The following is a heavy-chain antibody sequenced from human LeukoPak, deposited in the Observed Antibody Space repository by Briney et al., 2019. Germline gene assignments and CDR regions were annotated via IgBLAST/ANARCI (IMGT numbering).Heavy chain of an antibody. Sequence: PSETLSLTCTVSGGSISSYYWSWIRQPPGKGLEWIGYIYYSGSTNYSPSLKSRVTISVDTSKNQFSLKLSSVTAADTAVYYCARGASIPDYYYGMDVWGQGTTVTVSS. CDR2: IYYSGST. D-gene: IGHD2-21*01. CDR1: GGSISSYY. CDR3: ARGASIPDYYYGMDV. J-gene: IGHJ6*02. V-gene: IGHV4-59*01.